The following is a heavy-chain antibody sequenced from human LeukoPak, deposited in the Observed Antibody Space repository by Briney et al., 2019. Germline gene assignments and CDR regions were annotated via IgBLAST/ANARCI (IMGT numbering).Heavy chain of an antibody. D-gene: IGHD5-18*01. V-gene: IGHV3-23*01. J-gene: IGHJ4*02. CDR3: AKDRPKGGYSYGLHVEGVDY. CDR1: GFTFSSYA. CDR2: ISGSGGST. Sequence: GGSLRLSCAASGFTFSSYAMSWVRQAPGKGLEWVSAISGSGGSTYYADSVKGRFTISRDNSKNTLYLQMNSLGAEDTAVYYCAKDRPKGGYSYGLHVEGVDYWGQGTLVTVSS.